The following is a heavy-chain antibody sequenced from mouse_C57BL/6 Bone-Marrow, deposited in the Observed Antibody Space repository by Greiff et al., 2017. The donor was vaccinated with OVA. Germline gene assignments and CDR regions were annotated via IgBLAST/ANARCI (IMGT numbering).Heavy chain of an antibody. V-gene: IGHV5-2*01. Sequence: EVQGVESGGGLVQPGESLKLSCESNEYAFPSHDMSWVRKTPEKRLELVAAINSDGGSTYYPDTMERQFIISRDNTKKTLYLQMSSLRSEDTALYYCARRGSGYGYFDVWGTGTTVTVSS. CDR1: EYAFPSHD. CDR3: ARRGSGYGYFDV. D-gene: IGHD3-2*02. CDR2: INSDGGST. J-gene: IGHJ1*03.